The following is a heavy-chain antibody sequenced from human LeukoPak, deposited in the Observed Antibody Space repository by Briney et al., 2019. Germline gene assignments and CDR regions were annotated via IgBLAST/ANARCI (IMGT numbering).Heavy chain of an antibody. J-gene: IGHJ4*02. Sequence: ASVKVSCKASGYTFTGHYMHWVRQAPEQGLEWMGWINPNSGGTNYAQKFQGRVTMIRDTSISTAYMELSRLRSDDTAVYYCARGQLRDSFDYWGQGTLVTVSS. CDR3: ARGQLRDSFDY. CDR2: INPNSGGT. V-gene: IGHV1-2*02. CDR1: GYTFTGHY. D-gene: IGHD6-13*01.